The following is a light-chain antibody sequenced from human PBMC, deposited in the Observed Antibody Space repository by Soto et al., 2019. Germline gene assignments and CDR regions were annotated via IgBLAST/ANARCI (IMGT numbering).Light chain of an antibody. CDR1: SSDVGGYNY. V-gene: IGLV2-14*01. CDR2: EVS. J-gene: IGLJ3*02. CDR3: SSYTTKNSVV. Sequence: QSALTQPASVSGSPGQSITISCTGSSSDVGGYNYVSWYQQHPGKAPKLIIYEVSNRPSGVSHRFSGSRSGNTASLTISGLQSEDDAAYYCSSYTTKNSVVFGGGTKLTVL.